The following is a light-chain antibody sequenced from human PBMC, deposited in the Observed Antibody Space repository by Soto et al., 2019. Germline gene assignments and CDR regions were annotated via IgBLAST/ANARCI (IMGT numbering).Light chain of an antibody. CDR3: QQYYSTPRT. Sequence: DIVMTQSPDSLAVSLGERATINCKSSQSVLSSSNNKNYLAWYQQKPGQPPKLLIYWASTRESGVPDRFSGSGSETDFTLTISSLQAEDVALYYCQQYYSTPRTFGQGTKVEIK. CDR1: QSVLSSSNNKNY. V-gene: IGKV4-1*01. CDR2: WAS. J-gene: IGKJ1*01.